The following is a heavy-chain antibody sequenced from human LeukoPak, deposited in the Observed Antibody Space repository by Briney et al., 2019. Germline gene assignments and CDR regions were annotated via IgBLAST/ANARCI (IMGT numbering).Heavy chain of an antibody. Sequence: ASVKVSCKASGYTFTSYGISWVRQATGQGLEWMGWMNPNSGNTGYAQKFQGRVTITRNTSISTAYMELSSLRSEDTAVYYCARAGWGSGNFDIWGQGTMVTVSS. CDR3: ARAGWGSGNFDI. J-gene: IGHJ3*02. V-gene: IGHV1-8*03. D-gene: IGHD3-10*01. CDR1: GYTFTSYG. CDR2: MNPNSGNT.